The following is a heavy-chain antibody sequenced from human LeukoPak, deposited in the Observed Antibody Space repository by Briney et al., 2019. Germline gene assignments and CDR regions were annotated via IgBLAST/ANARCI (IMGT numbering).Heavy chain of an antibody. CDR1: GFTFSTYG. J-gene: IGHJ6*03. D-gene: IGHD3-22*01. CDR2: IRYDGSNK. CDR3: AVWAYDSRLYYYCYYMDV. V-gene: IGHV3-30*02. Sequence: GGSLRLSCAASGFTFSTYGMHWVRQAPGKGLEWVAFIRYDGSNKYYADSVKGRFTISRDNAKNSLYLQMNSLRAEDTAVYYCAVWAYDSRLYYYCYYMDVWGKGTTVTVSS.